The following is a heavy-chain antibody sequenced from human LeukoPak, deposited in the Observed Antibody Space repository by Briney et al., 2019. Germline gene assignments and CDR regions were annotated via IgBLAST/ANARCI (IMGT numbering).Heavy chain of an antibody. Sequence: GGTPRLSCAVSGFTLTSYAMHWVSQAPGQGLGWVAVISNDESNKYYADSVKGQFTISRDNAKNSLYLQMNSLRAEDTAVYYCARVWTGYSRYLGQGALVTVSS. V-gene: IGHV3-30*04. J-gene: IGHJ4*02. CDR1: GFTLTSYA. CDR2: ISNDESNK. D-gene: IGHD3/OR15-3a*01. CDR3: ARVWTGYSRY.